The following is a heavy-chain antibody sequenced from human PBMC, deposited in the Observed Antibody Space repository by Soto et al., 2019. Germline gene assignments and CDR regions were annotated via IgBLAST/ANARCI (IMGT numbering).Heavy chain of an antibody. D-gene: IGHD1-1*01. CDR3: ERNQQLINKGWFDS. CDR1: DFACSNYW. J-gene: IGHJ5*01. V-gene: IGHV3-7*01. CDR2: INPHGGYP. Sequence: WGSLRLSCATSDFACSNYWANWVRQAPGKGLEWVANINPHGGYPKYSASVKGRFTISRDDAKNSLFLQMDSLRAEDTATYHCERNQQLINKGWFDSWGRGTLVTVSS.